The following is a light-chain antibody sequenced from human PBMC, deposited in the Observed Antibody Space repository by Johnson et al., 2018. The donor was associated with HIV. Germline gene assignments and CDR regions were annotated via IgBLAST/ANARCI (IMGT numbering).Light chain of an antibody. J-gene: IGLJ1*01. CDR3: GTWDSSLSVV. Sequence: QPPSVSAAPGQKVTISCSGSSSNIGNNYVSWYQQLPGTAPKLLIYENNKRPSGIPDRFSASKSGTSATLRITGLQTGDEADYYCGTWDSSLSVVFGTGTKVTVL. CDR2: ENN. CDR1: SSNIGNNY. V-gene: IGLV1-51*02.